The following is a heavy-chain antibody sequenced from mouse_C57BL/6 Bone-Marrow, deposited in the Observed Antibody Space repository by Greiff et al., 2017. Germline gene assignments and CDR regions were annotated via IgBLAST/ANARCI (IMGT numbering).Heavy chain of an antibody. CDR2: FHPYNDDT. J-gene: IGHJ2*01. V-gene: IGHV1-47*01. Sequence: QVQLQQSGAELVKPGASVKMSCKASGYTFTTYPIEWMKQNHGKSLEWIGNFHPYNDDTKYNEKFKGKATLTVEKSSSTVYLELRRLTSEASDVYDCARGGNDGGYYFDYWGQGTTLTVSS. CDR1: GYTFTTYP. D-gene: IGHD1-1*02. CDR3: ARGGNDGGYYFDY.